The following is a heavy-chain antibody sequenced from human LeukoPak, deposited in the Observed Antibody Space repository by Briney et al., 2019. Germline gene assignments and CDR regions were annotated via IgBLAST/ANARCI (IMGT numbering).Heavy chain of an antibody. Sequence: SQTLSLTCAVSGDSVSSSSAVWNWIRQSPSRGLEWLGRTYYRSKWHNEYAESVKSRISITSDTSKNQFCLQLNSMTPEDTAEYFCAGTTDYSSFLAFWGQGTLVTVSS. D-gene: IGHD4-11*01. CDR3: AGTTDYSSFLAF. J-gene: IGHJ4*02. CDR2: TYYRSKWHN. V-gene: IGHV6-1*01. CDR1: GDSVSSSSAV.